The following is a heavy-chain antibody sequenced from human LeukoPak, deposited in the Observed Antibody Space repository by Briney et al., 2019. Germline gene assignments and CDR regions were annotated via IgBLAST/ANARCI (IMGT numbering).Heavy chain of an antibody. Sequence: GGSLRLSCAASGFTFSSSGVHWVRQGPGTGLEWVAFISHEGSEKYFADSVKGRFTISRDNSKNTLYLQMNSLRDEDTAVFYCATDRGWYFDNWGQGTLVTVAS. J-gene: IGHJ4*02. D-gene: IGHD1-26*01. CDR2: ISHEGSEK. CDR3: ATDRGWYFDN. CDR1: GFTFSSSG. V-gene: IGHV3-30*03.